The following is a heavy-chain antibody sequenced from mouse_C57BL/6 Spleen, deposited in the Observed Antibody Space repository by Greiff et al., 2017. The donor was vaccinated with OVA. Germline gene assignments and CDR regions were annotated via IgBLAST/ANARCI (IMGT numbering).Heavy chain of an antibody. CDR1: GYTFTSYW. CDR3: ARWDYYGSSYDY. CDR2: IDPSDSYT. D-gene: IGHD1-1*01. Sequence: QVQLKQPGAELVMPGASVKLSCKASGYTFTSYWMHWVKQRPGQGLEWIGEIDPSDSYTNYNQKFKGKSPLTVDKSSSTAYMQLSSLTSEDSAVYYCARWDYYGSSYDYWGQGTTLTVSS. J-gene: IGHJ2*01. V-gene: IGHV1-69*01.